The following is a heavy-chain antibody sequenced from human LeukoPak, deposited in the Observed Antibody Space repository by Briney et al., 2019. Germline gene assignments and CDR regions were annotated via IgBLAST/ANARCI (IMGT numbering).Heavy chain of an antibody. J-gene: IGHJ4*02. CDR2: ISSSSSYI. Sequence: PGGSLRLSCAASGFTFSSYSMNWVRQAPGKGLEWVSSISSSSSYIYYVDSVKGRFTISRDNAKNSLYLQMNSLRAEDTAVYYCAREIAVAGAFDYWGQGTLVTVSS. D-gene: IGHD6-19*01. CDR1: GFTFSSYS. V-gene: IGHV3-21*04. CDR3: AREIAVAGAFDY.